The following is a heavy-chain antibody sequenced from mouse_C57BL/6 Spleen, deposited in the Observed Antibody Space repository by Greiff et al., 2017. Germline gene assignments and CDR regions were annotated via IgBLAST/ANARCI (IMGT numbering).Heavy chain of an antibody. V-gene: IGHV1-62-2*01. CDR3: ARNECDGYSDD. J-gene: IGHJ2*01. CDR1: GYTFTEYS. Sequence: VKLMESGAELVQPGASVKLSCKASGYTFTEYSMHWVKQRSGQGLEWIGWFYPGSGGIKYNEKFKDKATLTADKASSTVYLALRRLTSEDAEGDFCARNECDGYSDDWGQGTTLTVSS. CDR2: FYPGSGGI. D-gene: IGHD2-3*01.